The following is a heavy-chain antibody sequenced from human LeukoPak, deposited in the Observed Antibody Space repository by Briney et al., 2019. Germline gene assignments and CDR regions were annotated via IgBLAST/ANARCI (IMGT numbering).Heavy chain of an antibody. CDR2: IYHSGST. CDR1: GYSISSGYY. CDR3: ASGRRSGIAVAEAPLDY. Sequence: SETLSLTCTVSGYSISSGYYWGWIRQPPGKGLEWIGSIYHSGSTYYNPSLKSRVTISVDTSKNQFSLKLSSVTAADTAVYYCASGRRSGIAVAEAPLDYWGQGTLVTVSS. D-gene: IGHD6-19*01. J-gene: IGHJ4*02. V-gene: IGHV4-38-2*02.